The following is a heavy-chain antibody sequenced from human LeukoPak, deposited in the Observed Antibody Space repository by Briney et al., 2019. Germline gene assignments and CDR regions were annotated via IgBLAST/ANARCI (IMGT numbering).Heavy chain of an antibody. D-gene: IGHD2-2*02. CDR3: SVDCSSTSCYTMEPYYYYGVDV. CDR2: IRSKAYGGTT. V-gene: IGHV3-49*04. Sequence: GGSLRLSCTASGFTFGDYAMSWVRQAPGKGLEWVGFIRSKAYGGTTEYAASVKGRFTISRDDSKSIAYLQMNSLKTEDTAVYYCSVDCSSTSCYTMEPYYYYGVDVWGQGTTVTVSS. CDR1: GFTFGDYA. J-gene: IGHJ6*02.